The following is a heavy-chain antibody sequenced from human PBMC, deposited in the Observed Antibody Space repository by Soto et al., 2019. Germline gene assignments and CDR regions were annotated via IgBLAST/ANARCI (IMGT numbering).Heavy chain of an antibody. CDR1: GFTFSSYA. CDR3: AKDSRILWFGDPATNYYMDV. CDR2: ISGSGGST. V-gene: IGHV3-23*01. D-gene: IGHD3-10*01. J-gene: IGHJ6*03. Sequence: GGSLRLSCAASGFTFSSYAMSWVRQAPGKGLEWVSAISGSGGSTYYADSVKGRFTISRDNSKNTLYLQMNSLRAEDTAVYYCAKDSRILWFGDPATNYYMDVWGKGTTVTVSS.